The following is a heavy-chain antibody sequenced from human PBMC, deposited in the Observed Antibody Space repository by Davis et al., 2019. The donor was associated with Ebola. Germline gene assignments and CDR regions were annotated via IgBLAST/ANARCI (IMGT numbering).Heavy chain of an antibody. CDR3: ARRVVVAATRIDY. Sequence: MPSETLSLTCTVSGGSVSSGGHYWSWIRQPPGKGLEWIAYIYYSGSTHYNPSLKSRATISVDTSRNQFSLRLSSVTAADTAVYYCARRVVVAATRIDYWGQGTLVTVSS. CDR2: IYYSGST. V-gene: IGHV4-61*08. CDR1: GGSVSSGGHY. J-gene: IGHJ4*02. D-gene: IGHD2-15*01.